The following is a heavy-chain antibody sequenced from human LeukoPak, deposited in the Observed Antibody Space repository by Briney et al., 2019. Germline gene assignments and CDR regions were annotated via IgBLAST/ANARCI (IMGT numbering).Heavy chain of an antibody. CDR3: ARDDNYGIFVNVDY. CDR2: ISTSTGDT. Sequence: ASVKVSCKASAYTFTSYGISWVRQAPGQGPEWMGWISTSTGDTKYTQKFQGRVALTTDTSTSTAYMELSSLRSDDTAVYYCARDDNYGIFVNVDYWGQGTLVTVSS. CDR1: AYTFTSYG. J-gene: IGHJ4*02. D-gene: IGHD4-11*01. V-gene: IGHV1-18*01.